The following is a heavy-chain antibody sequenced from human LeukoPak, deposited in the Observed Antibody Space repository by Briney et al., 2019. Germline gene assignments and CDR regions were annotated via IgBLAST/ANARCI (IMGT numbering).Heavy chain of an antibody. CDR1: GGSFSGYY. D-gene: IGHD2-21*01. V-gene: IGHV4-34*01. J-gene: IGHJ4*02. Sequence: PSXTLSLTCAVYGGSFSGYYWSWIRQPPGKGLEWIGEINHSGSTNYNPSLKSRVTISVDTSKNQFSLKLSSVTAADTAVYYCARRSPWGGDYYFDYWGQGTLVTVSS. CDR3: ARRSPWGGDYYFDY. CDR2: INHSGST.